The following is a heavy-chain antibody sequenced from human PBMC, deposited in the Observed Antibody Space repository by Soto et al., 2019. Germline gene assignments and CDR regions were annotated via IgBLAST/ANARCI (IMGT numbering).Heavy chain of an antibody. Sequence: QVQLQESGPGLVKPSETLSLTCTVSGGSFKSGSYSWSWIRQPPGKGLEWIGYVYHTGRTSYNPSLKCRVGISMDTSNNQFSMNSDSVTAADTAVYFCASDFAYFDSLGQGTLVNVSS. CDR3: ASDFAYFDS. CDR1: GGSFKSGSYS. J-gene: IGHJ4*02. CDR2: VYHTGRT. V-gene: IGHV4-61*01. D-gene: IGHD3-3*01.